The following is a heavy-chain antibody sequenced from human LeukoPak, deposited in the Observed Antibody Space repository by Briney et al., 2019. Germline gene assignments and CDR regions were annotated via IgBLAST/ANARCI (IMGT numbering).Heavy chain of an antibody. J-gene: IGHJ4*02. D-gene: IGHD3-10*01. V-gene: IGHV3-33*01. CDR1: GFTFSSYG. CDR3: ARETYYYGSGSYYNVGYFDY. CDR2: IWYDGSNK. Sequence: GSRRLSCAASGFTFSSYGMHWVRQAPGKGLEWVAVIWYDGSNKYYADSVKGRFTISRDNSKNTLYLQMNSLRAEDTAVYYCARETYYYGSGSYYNVGYFDYWGQGTLVTVSS.